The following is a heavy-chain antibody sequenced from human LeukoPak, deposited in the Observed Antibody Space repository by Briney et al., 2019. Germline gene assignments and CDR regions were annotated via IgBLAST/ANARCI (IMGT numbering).Heavy chain of an antibody. J-gene: IGHJ4*02. Sequence: QSGGSLRLSCAASGFTFSSYGMHWVRQAPGKGQEWVAVISYDGSNKYYADSVKGRFTISRDNSKNTLYLQMNSLRAEDTAVYYCAKAPTRSYSSGWYYFDYWGQGTLVTVFS. V-gene: IGHV3-30*18. CDR1: GFTFSSYG. CDR3: AKAPTRSYSSGWYYFDY. CDR2: ISYDGSNK. D-gene: IGHD6-19*01.